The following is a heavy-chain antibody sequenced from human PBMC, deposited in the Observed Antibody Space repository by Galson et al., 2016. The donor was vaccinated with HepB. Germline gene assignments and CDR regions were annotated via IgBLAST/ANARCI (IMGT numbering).Heavy chain of an antibody. D-gene: IGHD3-3*01. J-gene: IGHJ4*02. Sequence: SVKVSCKASGYTFTNYFMHWVRQAPGQGLEWLGLIKPSGGTTSYAQYFQGRVTMSSDTSTSTVYMELNSLTSEDTAVYYCARDRTGDFWSGLDNWGQGTLVTVSS. CDR3: ARDRTGDFWSGLDN. CDR1: GYTFTNYF. V-gene: IGHV1-46*01. CDR2: IKPSGGTT.